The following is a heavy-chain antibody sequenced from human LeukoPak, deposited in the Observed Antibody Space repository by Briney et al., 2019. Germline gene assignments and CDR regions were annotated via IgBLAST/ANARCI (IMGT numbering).Heavy chain of an antibody. Sequence: PSETLSLTCTVSGGSISSRSYYWGSIRQPPRKGLEWIGNIYYSGSTYYNPSLESRVTMSLDTPKNQFSLKLSSVAAADTAVYYCARDENGYVWGSFRAWGQGTLVTVSS. D-gene: IGHD3-16*02. J-gene: IGHJ5*02. CDR1: GGSISSRSYY. CDR2: IYYSGST. V-gene: IGHV4-39*07. CDR3: ARDENGYVWGSFRA.